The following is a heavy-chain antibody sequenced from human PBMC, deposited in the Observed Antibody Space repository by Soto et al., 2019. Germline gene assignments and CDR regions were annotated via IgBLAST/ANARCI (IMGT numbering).Heavy chain of an antibody. J-gene: IGHJ6*02. V-gene: IGHV3-33*01. Sequence: PGGSLRLSCAASGFTFSSYGMHWVRQAPGKGLEWVAVIWYDGSNKYYADSVKGRFTISRDNSKNTLYLQMNSLRAEDTAVYYCAREWEYQLPPPTNNYYYYGMDVWGQGTTVTVSS. CDR2: IWYDGSNK. CDR3: AREWEYQLPPPTNNYYYYGMDV. D-gene: IGHD2-2*01. CDR1: GFTFSSYG.